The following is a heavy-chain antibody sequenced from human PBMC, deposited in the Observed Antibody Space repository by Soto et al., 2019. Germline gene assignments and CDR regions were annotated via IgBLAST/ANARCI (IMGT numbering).Heavy chain of an antibody. CDR1: GGSVSSGSHY. Sequence: QVQLQESGPGLVKPSETLSLTCTVSGGSVSSGSHYWSWIRQPPGKGLEWLGYIYYSGSTNYNPSLKSGVTISLDTSKNQFSLKLSSVTAADTAVYYCARVTTVTSVDYWGQGTLVTVSS. J-gene: IGHJ4*02. CDR3: ARVTTVTSVDY. D-gene: IGHD4-4*01. V-gene: IGHV4-61*01. CDR2: IYYSGST.